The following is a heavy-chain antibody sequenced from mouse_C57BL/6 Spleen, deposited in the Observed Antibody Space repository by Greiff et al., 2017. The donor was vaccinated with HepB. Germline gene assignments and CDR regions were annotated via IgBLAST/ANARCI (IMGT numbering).Heavy chain of an antibody. CDR1: GYAFSSYW. CDR2: IYPGDGDT. J-gene: IGHJ2*01. D-gene: IGHD2-5*01. CDR3: ARGDSNYHFDY. Sequence: QVQLQQSGAELVKPGASVKISCKASGYAFSSYWMNWVKQRPGKGLEWIGQIYPGDGDTNYNGKFKGKATLTADKSASTAYMQLSSLTSEDAAVYYCARGDSNYHFDYWGQGTTLTVSS. V-gene: IGHV1-80*01.